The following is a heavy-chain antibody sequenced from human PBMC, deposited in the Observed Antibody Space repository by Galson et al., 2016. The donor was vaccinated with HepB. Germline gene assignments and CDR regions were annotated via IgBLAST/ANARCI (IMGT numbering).Heavy chain of an antibody. J-gene: IGHJ3*02. D-gene: IGHD5-24*01. CDR3: VRDYNYAFDI. CDR2: IRASPTS. V-gene: IGHV3-48*02. Sequence: SLRLPCAATGFTFNIYTMHCFRQAPGNGLEWGSYIRASPTSYHADSVKGRFTISRDDAKNSLYLQMNSLRDDDTALYYCVRDYNYAFDIWGQGTMVTVSS. CDR1: GFTFNIYT.